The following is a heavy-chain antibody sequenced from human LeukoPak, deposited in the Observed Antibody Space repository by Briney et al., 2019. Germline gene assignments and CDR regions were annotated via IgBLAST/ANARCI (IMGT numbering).Heavy chain of an antibody. CDR2: IYYSGST. Sequence: SETLSLTCTVSGGSISNYYWSWIRQPPGKGLEWIAYIYYSGSTNYNLSLKSRVTISVDTSKNQFSLKLNSVTAADTAVYYRARVLGGRQLFDYWGQGTLVTVSS. J-gene: IGHJ4*02. V-gene: IGHV4-59*01. D-gene: IGHD3-16*01. CDR3: ARVLGGRQLFDY. CDR1: GGSISNYY.